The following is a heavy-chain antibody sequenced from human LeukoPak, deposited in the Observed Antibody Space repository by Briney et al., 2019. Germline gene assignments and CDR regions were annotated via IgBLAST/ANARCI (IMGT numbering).Heavy chain of an antibody. CDR2: INPSGGST. CDR3: ARDSNYYYDSSGYYDY. V-gene: IGHV1-46*01. D-gene: IGHD3-22*01. J-gene: IGHJ4*02. Sequence: ASVKVSCKASGYTFTSYYMHWVRQAPGQGLEWMGIINPSGGSTSYAQKFQGGVTMTRDMSTSTVYMELSSLRSEDTAVYYCARDSNYYYDSSGYYDYWGQGTLVTVSS. CDR1: GYTFTSYY.